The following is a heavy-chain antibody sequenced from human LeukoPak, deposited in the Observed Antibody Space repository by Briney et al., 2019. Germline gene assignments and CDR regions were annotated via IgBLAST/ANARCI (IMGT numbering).Heavy chain of an antibody. CDR2: IYTSGST. V-gene: IGHV4-4*07. CDR1: GGSISSNY. Sequence: SETLSLTCTVSGGSISSNYWSWIRQPPGQGLEWIGRIYTSGSTNYNPSLTSRVAMSVDTSKNQFSLKLISVTAADTAVYYCARDLPYYYDSSGYYYESHDAFDIWGQGTMVTVSS. J-gene: IGHJ3*02. CDR3: ARDLPYYYDSSGYYYESHDAFDI. D-gene: IGHD3-22*01.